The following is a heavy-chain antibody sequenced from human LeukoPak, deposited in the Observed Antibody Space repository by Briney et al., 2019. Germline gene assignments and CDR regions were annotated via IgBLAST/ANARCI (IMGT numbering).Heavy chain of an antibody. V-gene: IGHV4-4*09. J-gene: IGHJ6*03. CDR3: ARLVGYQLPRGNYYYYYMDV. D-gene: IGHD2-2*01. CDR2: IYTSGST. CDR1: GGSISSYY. Sequence: SETLSLTCTVSGGSISSYYWSWNRQPPGKGLEWIGYIYTSGSTNYNPSLKSRVTISVDTSKNQFSLKLSSVTAADTAVYYCARLVGYQLPRGNYYYYYMDVRGKGTTVTVSS.